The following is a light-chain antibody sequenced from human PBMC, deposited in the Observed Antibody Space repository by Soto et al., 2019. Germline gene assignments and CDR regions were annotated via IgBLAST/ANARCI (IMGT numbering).Light chain of an antibody. V-gene: IGKV1-5*03. CDR2: KAS. CDR1: QTISSW. CDR3: HHYNSSSAA. J-gene: IGKJ1*01. Sequence: DIQMTQSPSTLSGSVGDRVTITCRASQTISSWLAWYQQKPGKAPKLLIYKASTFKSGVPSRFSGSGSGTEVTLTISSLQPDDFATYYCHHYNSSSAAFGQGTKVELK.